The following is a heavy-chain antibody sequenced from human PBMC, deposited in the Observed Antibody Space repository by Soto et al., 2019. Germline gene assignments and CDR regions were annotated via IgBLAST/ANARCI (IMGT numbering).Heavy chain of an antibody. D-gene: IGHD6-13*01. J-gene: IGHJ4*02. CDR3: AKNKEYSSSWFDY. V-gene: IGHV3-23*01. CDR2: ISGSGGTT. CDR1: GFTFSSYA. Sequence: GGSLRLSCAASGFTFSSYAMSWVRQAPGKGLEWVSAISGSGGTTYYADSVKGRFTIPRDNSKNTLYLQMNSLRAEDTAVYYCAKNKEYSSSWFDYWGQGTLVTVSS.